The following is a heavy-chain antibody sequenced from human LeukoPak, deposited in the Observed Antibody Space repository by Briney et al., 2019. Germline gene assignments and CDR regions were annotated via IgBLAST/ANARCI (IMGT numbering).Heavy chain of an antibody. D-gene: IGHD3-22*01. V-gene: IGHV3-30-3*01. Sequence: GGSPRLSCAASGFTFSSYAMHWVRQAPGKGLEWVAVISYDGSNKYYADSVKGRFTISRDNSKNTLYLQMNSLRAEDTAVYYCARDYDSSGYCDYWGQGTLVTVSS. J-gene: IGHJ4*02. CDR3: ARDYDSSGYCDY. CDR1: GFTFSSYA. CDR2: ISYDGSNK.